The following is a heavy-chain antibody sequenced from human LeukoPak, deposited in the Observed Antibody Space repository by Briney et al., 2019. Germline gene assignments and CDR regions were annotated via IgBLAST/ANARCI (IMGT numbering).Heavy chain of an antibody. D-gene: IGHD3-10*01. CDR1: GFTFSSYW. CDR2: ISSDGSST. Sequence: PGGSLRLSCAASGFTFSSYWMHWVRQAPGKGLVWVSRISSDGSSTSYADSVKGRFTISRDNAKNTLYLQMNSLRAEDTAVYYCARSPMVRGVEYFDYWGQGTLVTVSS. J-gene: IGHJ4*02. V-gene: IGHV3-74*01. CDR3: ARSPMVRGVEYFDY.